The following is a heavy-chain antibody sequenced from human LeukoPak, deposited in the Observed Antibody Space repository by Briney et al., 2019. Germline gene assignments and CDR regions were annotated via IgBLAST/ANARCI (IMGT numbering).Heavy chain of an antibody. J-gene: IGHJ3*02. CDR3: ATGRAVGAADAFDI. D-gene: IGHD1-26*01. CDR2: MYDSGRT. V-gene: IGHV4-39*07. Sequence: SETLSLTCTVSGGSISSYYWSWIRQPPGKGLDWIGTMYDSGRTYYNSSLKSRVTISVDTSKNHFSLKLSSVTAADTAAYYCATGRAVGAADAFDIWGQGTMVTVSS. CDR1: GGSISSYY.